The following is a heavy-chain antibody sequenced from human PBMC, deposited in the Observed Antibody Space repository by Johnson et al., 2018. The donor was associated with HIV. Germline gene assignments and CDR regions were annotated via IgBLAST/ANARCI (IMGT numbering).Heavy chain of an antibody. Sequence: QVQLVESGGGVVQPGGSLRLSCAASGFTFSSYGMHWVRQAPGKGLEWVAFIRYDGSNKYYADSVKGRFTISRDNSKNTLYLQMNSLRAEDTAVYYCAREGYYNFWSGADAFDIWGQGTMVTVSS. CDR1: GFTFSSYG. V-gene: IGHV3-30*02. CDR3: AREGYYNFWSGADAFDI. J-gene: IGHJ3*02. D-gene: IGHD3-3*01. CDR2: IRYDGSNK.